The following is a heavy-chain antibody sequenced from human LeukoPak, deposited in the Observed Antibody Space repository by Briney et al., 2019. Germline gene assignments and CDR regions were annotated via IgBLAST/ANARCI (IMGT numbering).Heavy chain of an antibody. J-gene: IGHJ4*02. CDR3: TTDPGDYEIY. D-gene: IGHD4-17*01. CDR2: IKSKTDGGTV. Sequence: GGSLRLSCAASGXTFRNAWMSWVRQAPGKGREWVGRIKSKTDGGTVDYAPPVKGRFTISRDDSRNTLSLEMNSLKTEDTAVYYCTTDPGDYEIYWGQGTLVTVSS. V-gene: IGHV3-15*01. CDR1: GXTFRNAW.